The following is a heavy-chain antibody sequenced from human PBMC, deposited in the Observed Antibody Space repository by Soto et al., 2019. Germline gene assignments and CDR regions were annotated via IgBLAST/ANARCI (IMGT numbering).Heavy chain of an antibody. Sequence: QLQLQESGPGLVKPSETLSLTCTVSGVSVTTSYSYWGWIRQTPGKGLEWIGSVYYTGNTNYKPSLESRVTISVDPSQNQFSLILTSVTAADTAVYFCARHPTHAEITAYATHDFDSWGQGTLITVSS. J-gene: IGHJ4*02. CDR3: ARHPTHAEITAYATHDFDS. CDR2: VYYTGNT. D-gene: IGHD2-21*01. V-gene: IGHV4-39*01. CDR1: GVSVTTSYSY.